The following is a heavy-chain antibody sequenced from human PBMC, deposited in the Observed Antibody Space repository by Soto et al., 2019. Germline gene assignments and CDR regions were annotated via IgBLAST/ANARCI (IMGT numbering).Heavy chain of an antibody. CDR1: GHTFTNYG. D-gene: IGHD3-16*02. Sequence: ASVKVSCKASGHTFTNYGISWVRQAPGQGLEWMGWISAYNGNTKYAQKLQGRVTITTDESTSTAYMELSSLRSEDTAVYYCARDSYDYVWGSYRIDYWGQGTLVTVSS. CDR2: ISAYNGNT. V-gene: IGHV1-18*01. CDR3: ARDSYDYVWGSYRIDY. J-gene: IGHJ4*02.